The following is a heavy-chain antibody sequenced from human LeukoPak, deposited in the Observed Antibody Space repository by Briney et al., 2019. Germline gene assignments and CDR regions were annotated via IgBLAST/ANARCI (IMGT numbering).Heavy chain of an antibody. Sequence: SETLSLTCAVYGGSFSDYFWGWNRQPPGKGLERIGEINHSGRTYYNPSLKSRVTISVDTSKNQFSLNLSSVTAADTAVYYCARDVVVVPAAIHYGMDVWGQGTTVTVSS. J-gene: IGHJ6*02. CDR2: INHSGRT. D-gene: IGHD2-2*01. CDR1: GGSFSDYF. CDR3: ARDVVVVPAAIHYGMDV. V-gene: IGHV4-34*01.